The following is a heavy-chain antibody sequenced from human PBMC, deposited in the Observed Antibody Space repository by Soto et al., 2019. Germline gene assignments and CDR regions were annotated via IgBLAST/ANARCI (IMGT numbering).Heavy chain of an antibody. CDR2: MNPNNGNA. CDR3: ARRKERSGPYYLDI. D-gene: IGHD6-25*01. CDR1: GFTFITYD. J-gene: IGHJ4*02. V-gene: IGHV1-8*01. Sequence: ASVKVSCKASGFTFITYDFSWVRQAAGQGLEWMGWMNPNNGNAGFAQKFRGRINMTRNTSISTAYLELSSLRSDDSAVYFCARRKERSGPYYLDIWGQGTQVTV.